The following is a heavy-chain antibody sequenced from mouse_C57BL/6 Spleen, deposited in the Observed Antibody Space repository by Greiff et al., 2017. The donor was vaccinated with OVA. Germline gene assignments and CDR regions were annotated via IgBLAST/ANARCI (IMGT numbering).Heavy chain of an antibody. V-gene: IGHV5-6*01. CDR2: ISSGGSYT. D-gene: IGHD2-5*01. Sequence: EVKVVESGGDLVKPGGSLKLSCAASGFTFSSYGMSWVRQTPDKRLEWVATISSGGSYTYYPDSVKGRFTISRDNAKNTLYLQMSSLKSEDTAMYYCARQGHSNYAMDYWGQGTSVTVSS. J-gene: IGHJ4*01. CDR1: GFTFSSYG. CDR3: ARQGHSNYAMDY.